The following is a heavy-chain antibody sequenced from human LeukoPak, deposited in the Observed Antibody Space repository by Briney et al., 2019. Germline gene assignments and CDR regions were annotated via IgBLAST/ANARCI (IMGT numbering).Heavy chain of an antibody. Sequence: GGSLRLSCAASGFTFSSYSMNWVRQAPGKGLEWVSSISSSSSYIYYADSVKGRFTISRDNAKNSLYLQMNRLRAEDTAVYYCARESYDILTGYYKDDAFDIWGQGTMVTVSS. V-gene: IGHV3-21*01. CDR2: ISSSSSYI. CDR1: GFTFSSYS. CDR3: ARESYDILTGYYKDDAFDI. J-gene: IGHJ3*02. D-gene: IGHD3-9*01.